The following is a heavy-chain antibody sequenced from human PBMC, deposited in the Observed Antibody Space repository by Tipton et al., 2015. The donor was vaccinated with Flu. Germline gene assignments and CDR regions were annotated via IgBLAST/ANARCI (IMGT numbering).Heavy chain of an antibody. J-gene: IGHJ6*02. CDR3: ARYYYGSGSFSNPHYYFGFDV. CDR1: GYSFTSYG. D-gene: IGHD3-10*01. V-gene: IGHV1-18*01. CDR2: ISAYTENR. Sequence: VQLVQSGSELKKPGASVKVSCKASGYSFTSYGMSWVRQAPGQGLEWMGWISAYTENREFAQRFQGRITMTIDSSTSTAFMELRSLRSDDTAVYYCARYYYGSGSFSNPHYYFGFDVWGQGTTVTVSS.